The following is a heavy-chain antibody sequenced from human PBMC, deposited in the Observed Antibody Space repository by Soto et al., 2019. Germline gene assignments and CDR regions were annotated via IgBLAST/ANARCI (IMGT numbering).Heavy chain of an antibody. CDR2: IYHSGST. V-gene: IGHV4-30-2*01. J-gene: IGHJ5*02. CDR1: GDSVTSGNYY. Sequence: TLSLTCTVSGDSVTSGNYYWTWIRQPPGKGLEWIGYIYHSGSTYYNPSLKSRVTISVDRYKNQFSLKLSSVTAADTAVYYCARFSDRVNWFDPWGQGTLVTVSS. D-gene: IGHD3-16*02. CDR3: ARFSDRVNWFDP.